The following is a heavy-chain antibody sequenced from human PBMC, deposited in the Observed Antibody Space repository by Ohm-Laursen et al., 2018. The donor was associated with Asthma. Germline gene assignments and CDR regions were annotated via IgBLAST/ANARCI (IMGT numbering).Heavy chain of an antibody. CDR3: ATEAWWRCDY. V-gene: IGHV3-7*01. D-gene: IGHD2-15*01. CDR2: IQPGGGAE. CDR1: GDTFSIFRNSW. J-gene: IGHJ4*02. Sequence: SLRLSCSASGDTFSIFRNSWMAWVRQAPGKGLEWLAKIQPGGGAEVYVDSVKGRLTISRDNAKATLYLQMNSLRTEDTAIYYCATEAWWRCDYWGQGSLVTVSP.